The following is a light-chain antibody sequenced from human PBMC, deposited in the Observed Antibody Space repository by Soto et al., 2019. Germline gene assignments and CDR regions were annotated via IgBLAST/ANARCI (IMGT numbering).Light chain of an antibody. CDR2: DVS. Sequence: QSALTQPASVSGSPGQSITISCTGTSSDIGTYNYVSWYQQHPGRVPKLIIHDVSNRPSGITNRFSGSKSGNTASLTSSGLQAEDEADYYCSSYTIASVLFGGGTKLTVL. CDR3: SSYTIASVL. J-gene: IGLJ2*01. V-gene: IGLV2-14*03. CDR1: SSDIGTYNY.